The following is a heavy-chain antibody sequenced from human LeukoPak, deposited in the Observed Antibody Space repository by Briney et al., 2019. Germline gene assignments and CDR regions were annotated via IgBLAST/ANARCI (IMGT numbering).Heavy chain of an antibody. Sequence: GGSLRLSCAASGFTFSSYAMSWVRQAPGKGLEWVSGISGSGDNTYYADSVKGRVTISRDNSKNTLYLQMNSLRAEDTVVYYCAKGPRSALYDTKFDPWGQGTLVTVSS. CDR2: ISGSGDNT. V-gene: IGHV3-23*01. J-gene: IGHJ5*02. CDR1: GFTFSSYA. CDR3: AKGPRSALYDTKFDP. D-gene: IGHD3-22*01.